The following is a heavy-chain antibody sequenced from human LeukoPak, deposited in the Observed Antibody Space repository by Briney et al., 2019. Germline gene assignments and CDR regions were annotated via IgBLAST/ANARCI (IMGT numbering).Heavy chain of an antibody. Sequence: QPGGSLRLSCAASGFTFSSYAMNWVRQAPGKGLEWVSAISGSGGSTYYADSVNGRFTISRYNSKNTLYLQMNSLRAEDTAAYYCATTRYYYDSSGYSNFDYWGQGTLVTVSS. J-gene: IGHJ4*02. CDR3: ATTRYYYDSSGYSNFDY. D-gene: IGHD3-22*01. V-gene: IGHV3-23*01. CDR1: GFTFSSYA. CDR2: ISGSGGST.